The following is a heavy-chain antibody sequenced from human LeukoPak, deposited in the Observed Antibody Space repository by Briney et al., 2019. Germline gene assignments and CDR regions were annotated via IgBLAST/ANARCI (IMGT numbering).Heavy chain of an antibody. D-gene: IGHD3-10*01. CDR1: GGSISSSSYY. CDR3: VSYGSGSYYIDLPFDY. Sequence: PSETLSLTCTVSGGSISSSSYYWGWIRQPPGKGLEWIGSIYYSGSTYYNPSLKSRVTISVDTSKNQFSLKLSPVTAADTAVYYCVSYGSGSYYIDLPFDYWGQGTLVTVSS. V-gene: IGHV4-39*01. J-gene: IGHJ4*02. CDR2: IYYSGST.